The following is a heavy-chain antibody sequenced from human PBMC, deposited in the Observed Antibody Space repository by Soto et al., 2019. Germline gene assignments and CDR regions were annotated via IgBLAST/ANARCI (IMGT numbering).Heavy chain of an antibody. D-gene: IGHD2-15*01. V-gene: IGHV5-51*01. Sequence: PGESLKISCKGSGYSFTSYWIGWVRQMPGKGLEWMGIIYPGDSDTRYSPSFQGQVTISADKSISTAYLQWSSLKASDTAMYYFATSRILYLRGVANYYYYGMDVWGQGTTVTVSS. CDR1: GYSFTSYW. CDR2: IYPGDSDT. J-gene: IGHJ6*02. CDR3: ATSRILYLRGVANYYYYGMDV.